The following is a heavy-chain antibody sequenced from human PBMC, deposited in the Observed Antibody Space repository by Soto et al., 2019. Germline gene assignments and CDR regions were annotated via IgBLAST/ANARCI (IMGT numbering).Heavy chain of an antibody. Sequence: PSETLSLTCTVSGGSVSSGSYYWSWIRQPPGKGLEWIGYIYYSGSTNYNPSLKSRVTISVDTSKNQFSLKLSSVTAADTAVYYCARDRHAGFTHYFAPSGQGTLVT. CDR1: GGSVSSGSYY. V-gene: IGHV4-61*01. CDR3: ARDRHAGFTHYFAP. CDR2: IYYSGST. D-gene: IGHD1-26*01. J-gene: IGHJ5*02.